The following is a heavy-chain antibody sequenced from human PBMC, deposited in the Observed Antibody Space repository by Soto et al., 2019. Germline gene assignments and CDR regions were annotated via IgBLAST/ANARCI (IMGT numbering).Heavy chain of an antibody. V-gene: IGHV3-21*01. Sequence: LRLSCAASGFTFSSYSMNWVRQAPGKGLEWVSSISSSSSYIYYADSVKGRFTISRDNAKNSLYLQMNSLRAEDTAVYYCARDVYYYDSSGYYFDYWGQGTLVTVSS. CDR2: ISSSSSYI. CDR1: GFTFSSYS. J-gene: IGHJ4*02. D-gene: IGHD3-22*01. CDR3: ARDVYYYDSSGYYFDY.